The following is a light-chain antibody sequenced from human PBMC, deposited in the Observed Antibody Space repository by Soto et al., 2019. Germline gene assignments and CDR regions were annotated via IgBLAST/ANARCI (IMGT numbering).Light chain of an antibody. CDR3: QQYNNWPLT. Sequence: EIVLTQSPATLSLSPGERAPLSCRASQSVSSNLAWYQQKPGQAPRLLIYGASTRATGIPARFSGSGSGTEFTLTISSLQSEDFAVYYCQQYNNWPLTFGQGTRLEIK. J-gene: IGKJ5*01. V-gene: IGKV3-15*01. CDR2: GAS. CDR1: QSVSSN.